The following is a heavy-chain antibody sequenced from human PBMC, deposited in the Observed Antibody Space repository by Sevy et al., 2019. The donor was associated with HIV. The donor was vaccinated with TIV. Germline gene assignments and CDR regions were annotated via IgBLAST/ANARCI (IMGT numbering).Heavy chain of an antibody. J-gene: IGHJ5*02. CDR1: GGSFSGYY. CDR3: ASVAVAGMKIARSNGFDP. V-gene: IGHV4-34*01. D-gene: IGHD6-19*01. CDR2: INHSGST. Sequence: SETLSLTCAVYGGSFSGYYWSWIRQPPGKGLEWIGEINHSGSTNYNPSLKSRVTISVDTSKNQFSLKLSSVTAADTAVYYCASVAVAGMKIARSNGFDPWGQGTLVTVSS.